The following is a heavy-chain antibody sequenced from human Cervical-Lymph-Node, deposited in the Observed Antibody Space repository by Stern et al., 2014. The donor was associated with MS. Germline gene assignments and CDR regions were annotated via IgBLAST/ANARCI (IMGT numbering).Heavy chain of an antibody. D-gene: IGHD7-27*01. CDR3: ARGLGMRRGYDDAFDI. Sequence: EQLVDSGSELKKPGASVKVSCKASGYTFTKYAMNWVRQAPGPGLEWMGWANTNPRNSTYTQAFTGRFVFSLNTSASTAYLQISSLKTEDSGVYYCARGLGMRRGYDDAFDIWGQGTLVIVSS. J-gene: IGHJ3*02. V-gene: IGHV7-4-1*01. CDR1: GYTFTKYA. CDR2: ANTNPRNS.